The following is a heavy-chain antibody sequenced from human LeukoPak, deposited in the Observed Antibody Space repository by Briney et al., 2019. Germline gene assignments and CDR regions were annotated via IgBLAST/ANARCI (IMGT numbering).Heavy chain of an antibody. V-gene: IGHV3-13*01. CDR3: ARTTVTAGPYWYFDL. J-gene: IGHJ2*01. CDR1: GFTLSNYD. D-gene: IGHD4-17*01. CDR2: IAIAGDT. Sequence: PGGSLRLSCAASGFTLSNYDMHWVRQATGEGLEWVSGIAIAGDTYYPGSVRGRFTISRENAENSLYLQMNSLRAGDTGVYYCARTTVTAGPYWYFDLWGRGTLVTVS.